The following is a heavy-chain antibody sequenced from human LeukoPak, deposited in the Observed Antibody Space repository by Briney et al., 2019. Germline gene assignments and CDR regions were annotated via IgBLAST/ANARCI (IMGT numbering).Heavy chain of an antibody. D-gene: IGHD6-13*01. CDR2: ISGSSSYI. V-gene: IGHV3-21*01. CDR1: GFTFSSYS. CDR3: ARDSIAAAGTPLDY. Sequence: PGGSLRLSCAASGFTFSSYSMNWVRQAPGKGLEWVSSISGSSSYIYYADSVKGRFTISRDNAKNSLYLQMNSLRAEDTAVYYCARDSIAAAGTPLDYWGQGTLVTVSS. J-gene: IGHJ4*02.